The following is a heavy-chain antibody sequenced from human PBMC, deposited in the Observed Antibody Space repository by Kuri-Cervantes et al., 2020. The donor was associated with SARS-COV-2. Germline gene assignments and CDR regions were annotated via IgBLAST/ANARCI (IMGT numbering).Heavy chain of an antibody. CDR1: GYTFTGYY. CDR2: ISPNSGGT. J-gene: IGHJ4*02. D-gene: IGHD3-22*01. CDR3: ARVRGYDSSGYFGR. V-gene: IGHV1-2*02. Sequence: ASVKVSCKASGYTFTGYYMHWVRQAPGQGLEWMGWISPNSGGTNYAQKFQGRVTMTRGTSISTAYMELSRLRSDDTAVYYCARVRGYDSSGYFGRWGQGTLVTVSS.